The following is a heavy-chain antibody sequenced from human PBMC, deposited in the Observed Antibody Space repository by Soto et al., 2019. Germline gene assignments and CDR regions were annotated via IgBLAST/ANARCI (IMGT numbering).Heavy chain of an antibody. CDR1: GFTFSSYG. CDR2: ISYDGSNK. CDR3: ATPESGYEIEYYFDY. Sequence: GGSLRLSCAASGFTFSSYGMHWVRQAPGKGLEWVAVISYDGSNKYYADSVKGRFTISRDNSKNTLYLQMNSLRAEDTAVYYCATPESGYEIEYYFDYWGQGTLVTVSS. J-gene: IGHJ4*02. D-gene: IGHD5-12*01. V-gene: IGHV3-30*03.